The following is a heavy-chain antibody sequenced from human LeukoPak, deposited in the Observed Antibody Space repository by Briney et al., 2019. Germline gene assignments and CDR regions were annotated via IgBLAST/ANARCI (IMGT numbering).Heavy chain of an antibody. CDR2: IYYSGTT. CDR3: ARGVYIAAAQYGY. Sequence: SETLSLTCAVYGGSVSGYYWSWIRQPPGKGLGWVGYIYYSGTTNYNPSLKSRVTISVDTSKDQFSLKLSSVTAADTAVYYCARGVYIAAAQYGYWGQGTLVTVSS. V-gene: IGHV4-59*02. D-gene: IGHD6-13*01. J-gene: IGHJ4*02. CDR1: GGSVSGYY.